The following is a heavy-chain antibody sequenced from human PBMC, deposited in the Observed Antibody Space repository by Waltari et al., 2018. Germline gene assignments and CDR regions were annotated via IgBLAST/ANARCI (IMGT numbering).Heavy chain of an antibody. CDR1: GFSPSTSGAG. Sequence: QITLKESGPTLVKPTQTLTLTCTFSGFSPSTSGAGVGWYRQPPGKALEWLAPFYGNDDKRYSPSLKSRLSIAKDTAKNQVVLTMTNMDPVDTATYYCAHVHLGFWSGSSRSAFDIWGQGTMVTVSS. D-gene: IGHD3-3*01. CDR2: FYGNDDK. J-gene: IGHJ3*02. CDR3: AHVHLGFWSGSSRSAFDI. V-gene: IGHV2-5*01.